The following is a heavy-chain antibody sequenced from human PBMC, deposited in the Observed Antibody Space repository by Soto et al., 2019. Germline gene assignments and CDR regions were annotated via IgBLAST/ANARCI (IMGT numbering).Heavy chain of an antibody. CDR2: IYYSGRT. D-gene: IGHD2-2*01. J-gene: IGHJ4*02. V-gene: IGHV4-30-4*01. CDR3: ASGPHYSIRN. CDR1: GDSITSGDYY. Sequence: QVQLQESGPGLVKPSQTLSLTCTVSGDSITSGDYYWTWVRQPPGKGLDWVGYIYYSGRTYYNSSLKSRLTISVDTSKNQFSLRLNSVTAADTAVYYCASGPHYSIRNWGQGTLVAVSS.